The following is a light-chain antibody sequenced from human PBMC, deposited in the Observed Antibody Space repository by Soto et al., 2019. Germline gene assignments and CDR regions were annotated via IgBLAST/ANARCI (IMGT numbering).Light chain of an antibody. J-gene: IGKJ5*01. V-gene: IGKV3-15*01. CDR3: QQYNNWPPSIT. CDR1: QSVSSN. CDR2: GAS. Sequence: EIVLTQSPATLSLSPGERSTVSCSASQSVSSNLAWYQQEPGQAPRLLIYGASTRATGIPARFSGSGSGTEFTLTISSLQSEDFAVYYCQQYNNWPPSITFGQGTRLEIK.